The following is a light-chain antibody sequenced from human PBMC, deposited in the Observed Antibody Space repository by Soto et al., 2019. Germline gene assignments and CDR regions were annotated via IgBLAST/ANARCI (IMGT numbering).Light chain of an antibody. CDR1: SSDVGGYNY. CDR3: SSYTSSSTLV. V-gene: IGLV2-14*03. Sequence: QLVLTQPASVSGSPGQSITISCTGTSSDVGGYNYVSWYQQHPGKAPKLMIYDVSDRPSGVSNRFSGSKSGNTASLTISGLQAEDEADYHCSSYTSSSTLVFGGGTKLTVL. CDR2: DVS. J-gene: IGLJ2*01.